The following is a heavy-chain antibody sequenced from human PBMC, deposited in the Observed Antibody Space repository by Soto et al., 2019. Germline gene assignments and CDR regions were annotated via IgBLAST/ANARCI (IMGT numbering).Heavy chain of an antibody. CDR1: GGSISSYY. V-gene: IGHV4-59*08. J-gene: IGHJ4*02. CDR2: IYYSGST. CDR3: ARHRATLVLKSYYFDY. Sequence: SETLSLTCTVSGGSISSYYWSWIRQPPGKGLEWIGYIYYSGSTNYNPSLKSRVTISVDTSKNQFSLKLSSVTAADTAVYYCARHRATLVLKSYYFDYWGQGTLVTVS. D-gene: IGHD6-6*01.